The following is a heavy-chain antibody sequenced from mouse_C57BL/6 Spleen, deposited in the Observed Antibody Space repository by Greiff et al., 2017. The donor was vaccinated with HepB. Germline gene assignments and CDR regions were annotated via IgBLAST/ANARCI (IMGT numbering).Heavy chain of an antibody. V-gene: IGHV1-55*01. CDR2: IYPGSGST. J-gene: IGHJ2*01. Sequence: QVQLQQPGAELVKPGASVKMSCKASGYTFTSYWITWVKQRPGQGLEWIGDIYPGSGSTNYNEKFKRKATLTVDTSSSTGYMQLSSLTSEDSAFYYCARLESTVVARDYWGQGTTLTVYS. D-gene: IGHD1-1*01. CDR3: ARLESTVVARDY. CDR1: GYTFTSYW.